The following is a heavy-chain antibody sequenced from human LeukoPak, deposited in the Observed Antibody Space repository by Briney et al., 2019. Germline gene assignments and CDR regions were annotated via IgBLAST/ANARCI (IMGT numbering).Heavy chain of an antibody. Sequence: SETLSLTCTVSGGSVSSYYWSWIRQPPGKGLEWIGYIYYSGSTNYNPSLKSRVTISVDTSKNQFSLKLSSVTAADTAVYYCARRSLTILGAFDIWGQGTMVTVSS. V-gene: IGHV4-59*08. CDR3: ARRSLTILGAFDI. CDR1: GGSVSSYY. J-gene: IGHJ3*02. CDR2: IYYSGST. D-gene: IGHD3-3*01.